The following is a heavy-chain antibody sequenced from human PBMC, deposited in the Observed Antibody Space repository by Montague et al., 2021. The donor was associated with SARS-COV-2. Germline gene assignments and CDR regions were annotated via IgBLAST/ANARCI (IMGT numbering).Heavy chain of an antibody. CDR3: ARGSGCSGVSCYSEWDPSNYYGMDA. D-gene: IGHD2-15*01. J-gene: IGHJ6*02. CDR2: INHSGST. V-gene: IGHV4-34*01. Sequence: SETLSLTCAVYGGSFSGYYWSWIRQPPGKGLEWIGEINHSGSTNYNPSLKSRVTISVDTSKNQFSLNLSSVTAADTAVCYCARGSGCSGVSCYSEWDPSNYYGMDAWGQGTTVTVSS. CDR1: GGSFSGYY.